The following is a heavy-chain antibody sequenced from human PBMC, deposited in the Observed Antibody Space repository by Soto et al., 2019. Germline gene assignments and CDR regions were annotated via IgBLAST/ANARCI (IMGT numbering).Heavy chain of an antibody. CDR3: ASRLSDCSGGSCYSNYYGMDV. Sequence: PGESLKISCKASGYRFTSYWIGWVRQMPGKGLEWMGIIYPGDSDTRYSPSLQGQVTISADKSISTAYLQWSSLKASDTAMYYCASRLSDCSGGSCYSNYYGMDVWGQGTTVTVSS. CDR2: IYPGDSDT. J-gene: IGHJ6*02. CDR1: GYRFTSYW. V-gene: IGHV5-51*01. D-gene: IGHD2-15*01.